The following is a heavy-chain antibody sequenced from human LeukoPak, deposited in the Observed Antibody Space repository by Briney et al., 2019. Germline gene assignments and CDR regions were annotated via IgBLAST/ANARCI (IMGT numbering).Heavy chain of an antibody. CDR2: INYSGST. D-gene: IGHD3-22*01. CDR3: ARDTRSYDSSGYYFFDF. Sequence: SETLSLTCTVSGASIRSYYWNWLLQPPGKGLEWIGYINYSGSTNFIPPLKSRATISMDTSKHHFSLKLSSVTAADTAVYYCARDTRSYDSSGYYFFDFWGQGTLVTVSS. J-gene: IGHJ4*02. CDR1: GASIRSYY. V-gene: IGHV4-59*01.